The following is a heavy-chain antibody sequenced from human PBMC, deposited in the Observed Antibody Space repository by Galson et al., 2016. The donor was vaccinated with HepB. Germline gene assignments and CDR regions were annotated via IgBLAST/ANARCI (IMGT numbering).Heavy chain of an antibody. CDR3: ARGLGGGASRIDS. D-gene: IGHD3-10*01. J-gene: IGHJ4*02. V-gene: IGHV4-39*01. Sequence: SETLSLTCSVSVGSISSPGYYWAWIRQPPGKGLEWIGTISYSGSTYCNPSLKSRVSMSVDTSKKQFSLKLTSVTAADTAIYYCARGLGGGASRIDSWGQGTLVTVSS. CDR1: VGSISSPGYY. CDR2: ISYSGST.